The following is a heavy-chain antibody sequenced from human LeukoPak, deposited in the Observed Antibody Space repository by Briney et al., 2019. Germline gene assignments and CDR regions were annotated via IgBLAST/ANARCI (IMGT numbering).Heavy chain of an antibody. Sequence: GGSLRLSSAASGFTFSSYAMSWVRQAPGKGLEWVSAISGSGGSAYYADSVKGRFTISRDNSKNTLYLQMNSLRAEDTAVYYCAKGAPYDSSGYYYVGWFDPWGQGTLVTVSS. CDR1: GFTFSSYA. D-gene: IGHD3-22*01. J-gene: IGHJ5*02. CDR2: ISGSGGSA. V-gene: IGHV3-23*01. CDR3: AKGAPYDSSGYYYVGWFDP.